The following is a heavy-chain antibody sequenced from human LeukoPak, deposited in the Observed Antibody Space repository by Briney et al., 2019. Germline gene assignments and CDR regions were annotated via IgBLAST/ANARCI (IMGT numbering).Heavy chain of an antibody. D-gene: IGHD1-26*01. CDR1: GFTFSSYA. CDR2: ISGSGGST. CDR3: ARSEWEPPNWFDP. V-gene: IGHV3-23*01. J-gene: IGHJ5*02. Sequence: GGSLRLSCTASGFTFSSYAMSWVRQAPGKGLEWVSAISGSGGSTYYADSVKGRFTISRDNSKNSLYLQMNSLRAEDTAVYYCARSEWEPPNWFDPWGQGTLVTVSS.